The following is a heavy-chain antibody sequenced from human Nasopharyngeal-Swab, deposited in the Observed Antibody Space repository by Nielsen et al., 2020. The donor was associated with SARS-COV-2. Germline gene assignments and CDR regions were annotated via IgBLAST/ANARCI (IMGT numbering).Heavy chain of an antibody. Sequence: GGSLRLSCAASGFIFSDQYMSWMRQAPGKGLEWLSYMSNDSYVIKYADSVKGRFTVSRDNAKNSLYLQMNSLTSEDTAMYYCARDAGWGGKYGSNWFDPWGQGTLVTVSS. V-gene: IGHV3-11*04. CDR2: MSNDSYVI. CDR1: GFIFSDQY. D-gene: IGHD1-26*01. CDR3: ARDAGWGGKYGSNWFDP. J-gene: IGHJ5*02.